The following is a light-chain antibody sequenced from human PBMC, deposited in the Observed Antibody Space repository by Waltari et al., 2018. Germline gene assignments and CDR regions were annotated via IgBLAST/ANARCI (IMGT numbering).Light chain of an antibody. Sequence: DIQMTQSPSTLSASIGGRVTINCRASESLGSELAWYQQGPGKAPKLLIHTASTLQSGVPSRFSGSGSGTDFTLTISSLQPEDFATYYCQQRHSYPITFGQGTRLDIK. V-gene: IGKV1-9*01. CDR2: TAS. CDR3: QQRHSYPIT. J-gene: IGKJ5*01. CDR1: ESLGSE.